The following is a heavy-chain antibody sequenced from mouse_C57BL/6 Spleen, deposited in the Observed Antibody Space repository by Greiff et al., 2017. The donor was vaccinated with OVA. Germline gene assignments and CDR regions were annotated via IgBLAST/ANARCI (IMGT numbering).Heavy chain of an antibody. CDR1: GYTFTSYW. Sequence: QVQLQQPGTELVKPGASVKLSCKASGYTFTSYWMHWVKQRPGQGLEWIGNINPSNGGTNYNEKFKSKATLTVDKSSSTAYMQLSSLTSEDSAVYDCASDSNWGYWDFDVWGTGTTVTVSS. V-gene: IGHV1-53*01. CDR2: INPSNGGT. J-gene: IGHJ1*03. D-gene: IGHD4-1*01. CDR3: ASDSNWGYWDFDV.